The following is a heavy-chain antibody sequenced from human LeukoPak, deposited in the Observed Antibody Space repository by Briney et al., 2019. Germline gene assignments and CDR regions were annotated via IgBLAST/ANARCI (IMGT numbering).Heavy chain of an antibody. CDR1: GFTFRSYG. V-gene: IGHV3-30-3*01. D-gene: IGHD6-19*01. CDR2: ISYDGSKK. Sequence: PGRSLRLSCAASGFTFRSYGIHWVRQAQGKGLEWVAAISYDGSKKYYADSVKGRFTISRDNSKNTLYVQMNSLRVEDTAVYYCARDLSGWYTFDYWGQGTLVTVSS. J-gene: IGHJ4*02. CDR3: ARDLSGWYTFDY.